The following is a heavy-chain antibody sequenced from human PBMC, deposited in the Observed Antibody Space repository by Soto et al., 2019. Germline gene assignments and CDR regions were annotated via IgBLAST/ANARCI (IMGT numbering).Heavy chain of an antibody. D-gene: IGHD4-4*01. CDR3: ARDSNLGHFDY. CDR1: GFTFSGHR. CDR2: ISSGSSYI. V-gene: IGHV3-21*01. Sequence: VQLVESGGGLVKPGRSLRLSCAASGFTFSGHRMNWVRQAPGKGLEWVASISSGSSYIHYADSVMGRFTISRNNAKNSLYRQMNSLRAEDTAVYYCARDSNLGHFDYWGQGTLVTVSS. J-gene: IGHJ4*02.